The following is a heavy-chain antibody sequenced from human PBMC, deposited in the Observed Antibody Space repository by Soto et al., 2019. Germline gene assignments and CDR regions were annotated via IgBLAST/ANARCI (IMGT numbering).Heavy chain of an antibody. CDR2: ISYDGSNK. CDR3: AKDPHFHGSGDLEADYYYYGMDV. Sequence: PGGSLRLSCAVSGFTFSSYGMYWVRQAPGKGLEWVAIISYDGSNKYYADSVKGRFTVSRDNSKNTLYLHMNSLRAEDTAVYYCAKDPHFHGSGDLEADYYYYGMDVWGQGTTVTVSS. V-gene: IGHV3-30*18. J-gene: IGHJ6*02. D-gene: IGHD3-10*01. CDR1: GFTFSSYG.